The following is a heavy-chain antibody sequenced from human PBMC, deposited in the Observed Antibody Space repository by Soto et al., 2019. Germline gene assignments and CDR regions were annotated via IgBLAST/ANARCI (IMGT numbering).Heavy chain of an antibody. CDR2: ISAYNGNT. CDR3: AIGDIVVAPAALDF. J-gene: IGHJ6*02. Sequence: GASVKVSCKASGYTFTSYGISWVRQAPGQGLEWMGWISAYNGNTNYAQKLQGRVTMTTDTSTSTAYMELRSLRSDDTAVYYCAIGDIVVAPAALDFWGQGTTVPVSS. D-gene: IGHD2-2*01. CDR1: GYTFTSYG. V-gene: IGHV1-18*01.